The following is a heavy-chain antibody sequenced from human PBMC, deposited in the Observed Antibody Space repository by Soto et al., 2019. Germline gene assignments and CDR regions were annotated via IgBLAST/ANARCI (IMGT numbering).Heavy chain of an antibody. J-gene: IGHJ4*02. Sequence: GGSLRLSCAASGFTFSIYAMTWVRQVPGKGLEWVSTFSGSTTSTYYADSVKGRFTISRDNSKNTLYLHMSSLRAEDTAVYYCAKDRGLTYYDFWSGYLSVAAREPSPSSENYFDYWGQGTLVTVSS. CDR3: AKDRGLTYYDFWSGYLSVAAREPSPSSENYFDY. CDR2: FSGSTTST. CDR1: GFTFSIYA. D-gene: IGHD3-3*01. V-gene: IGHV3-23*01.